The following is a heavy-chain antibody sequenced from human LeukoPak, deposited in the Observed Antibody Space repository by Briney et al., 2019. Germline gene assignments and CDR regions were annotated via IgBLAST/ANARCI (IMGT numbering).Heavy chain of an antibody. CDR1: GFTFSNHG. Sequence: GGTLRLSCAASGFTFSNHGMNWVRQAPGKGLEWVSYISSSSSTIYYADSVKGRFTISRDNAKNSLYLQMNSLRAEDTAVYYCASSYDFWSGCYWGQGTLVSVSS. CDR3: ASSYDFWSGCY. J-gene: IGHJ4*02. V-gene: IGHV3-48*01. D-gene: IGHD3-3*01. CDR2: ISSSSSTI.